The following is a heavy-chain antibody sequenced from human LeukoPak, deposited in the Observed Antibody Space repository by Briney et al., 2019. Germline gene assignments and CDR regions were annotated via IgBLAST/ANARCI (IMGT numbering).Heavy chain of an antibody. D-gene: IGHD3-10*01. J-gene: IGHJ4*02. CDR3: ARGRQRITMVRGVMKYFDY. V-gene: IGHV4-34*01. CDR1: GGSFSGYY. CDR2: INHSGST. Sequence: PSETLSLTCAVYGGSFSGYYWSWIRQPPGKGLEWIGEINHSGSTNYNPSLKSRVTISVDTPKNQFSLKLSSVTAADTAVYYCARGRQRITMVRGVMKYFDYWGQGTLVTVSS.